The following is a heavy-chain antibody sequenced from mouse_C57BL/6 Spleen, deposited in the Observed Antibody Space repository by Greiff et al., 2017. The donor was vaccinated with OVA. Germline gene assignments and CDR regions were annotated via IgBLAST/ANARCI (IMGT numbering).Heavy chain of an antibody. J-gene: IGHJ3*01. CDR3: TRWPSMVPFAY. D-gene: IGHD2-10*01. V-gene: IGHV1-15*01. Sequence: QVQLKESGAELVRPGASVTLSCKASGYTFTDYEMHWVKQTPVHGLEWIGAIDPETGGTAYNQKFKGKAILTADKSSSTAYMELRSLTSEDSAVYYCTRWPSMVPFAYWGQGTLVTVSA. CDR1: GYTFTDYE. CDR2: IDPETGGT.